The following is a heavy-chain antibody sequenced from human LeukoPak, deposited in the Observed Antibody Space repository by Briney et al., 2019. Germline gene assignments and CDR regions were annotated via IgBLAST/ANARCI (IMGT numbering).Heavy chain of an antibody. CDR3: ARGQKYTSGYTVTELGSRYSDY. CDR2: INPNSGDT. D-gene: IGHD5-18*01. V-gene: IGHV1-2*02. CDR1: GYTFTGYY. J-gene: IGHJ4*02. Sequence: GASVKVSCKASGYTFTGYYMHWVRQAPGQGLEWMGWINPNSGDTNYAQKFQGRVTMTRDTSISTAYMELSRLRSDDTAVYYCARGQKYTSGYTVTELGSRYSDYWGQGTLVTVSS.